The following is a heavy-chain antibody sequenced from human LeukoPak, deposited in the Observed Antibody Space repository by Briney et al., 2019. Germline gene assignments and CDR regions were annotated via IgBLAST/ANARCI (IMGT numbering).Heavy chain of an antibody. CDR1: GFTFSSYW. D-gene: IGHD4-17*01. CDR3: ARESKGRSKIDY. V-gene: IGHV3-7*01. Sequence: GGSLRLSCAASGFTFSSYWMSWVRQAPGKGLEWVANINKDGSVRYNVDSVKGRFTISRDNANKSLYLQMNSLRAEDTSVYYCARESKGRSKIDYWGQGTLVTVSS. J-gene: IGHJ4*02. CDR2: INKDGSVR.